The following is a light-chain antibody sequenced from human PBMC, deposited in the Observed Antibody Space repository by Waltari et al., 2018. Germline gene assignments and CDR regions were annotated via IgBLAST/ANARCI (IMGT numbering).Light chain of an antibody. J-gene: IGLJ2*01. CDR3: SSYTSSSTLI. V-gene: IGLV2-14*03. CDR2: DVS. Sequence: QSALTQPAYVSGSPGQSITITCTGTSSDVGGYNYVSWYQQNTGKAPGLMIYDVSNRPSCVSNRFSGSQSVNPASLTISGLQAEDEADYHCSSYTSSSTLIFGGGTKLTVL. CDR1: SSDVGGYNY.